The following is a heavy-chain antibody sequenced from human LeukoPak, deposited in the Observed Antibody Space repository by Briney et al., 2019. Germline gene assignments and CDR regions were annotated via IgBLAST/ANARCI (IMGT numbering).Heavy chain of an antibody. Sequence: QPGGSLRLSCAASGLTFSSYAMSWVRQAPGKGLEWVSAISGSGGGTDYADSVRGRFTTSRDNSKSTLYLQMNSLRAEDTAVYYCARLQGPFNIVGRYWGQGTLVTVSS. J-gene: IGHJ4*02. D-gene: IGHD5-12*01. CDR1: GLTFSSYA. CDR3: ARLQGPFNIVGRY. CDR2: ISGSGGGT. V-gene: IGHV3-23*01.